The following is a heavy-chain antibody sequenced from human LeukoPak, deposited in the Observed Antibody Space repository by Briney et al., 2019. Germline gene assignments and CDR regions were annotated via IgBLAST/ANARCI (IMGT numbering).Heavy chain of an antibody. CDR3: GKSHSSSWFRGYWYFDL. Sequence: GGSLRLSCAASGFTFDDYAMHWVRQAPGKGLEWVSLISGDGGSTYYEDSVKGRFTISRDNGRNALYLQMNSLRTEDTALYYCGKSHSSSWFRGYWYFDLWGRGTLVTVSS. V-gene: IGHV3-43*02. J-gene: IGHJ2*01. D-gene: IGHD6-13*01. CDR1: GFTFDDYA. CDR2: ISGDGGST.